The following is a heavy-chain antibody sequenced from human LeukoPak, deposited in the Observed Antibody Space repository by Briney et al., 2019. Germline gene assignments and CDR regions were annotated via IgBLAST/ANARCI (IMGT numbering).Heavy chain of an antibody. V-gene: IGHV4-61*02. D-gene: IGHD3-22*01. CDR2: IYASGRI. CDR3: ARAIDSGGYQHQGFDP. CDR1: GGSISSSSYY. J-gene: IGHJ5*02. Sequence: PSETLSLTCTVSGGSISSSSYYWGWMRQPAGKGLEWIGRIYASGRINYNPSLKSRVTISLDTSKNQFSLQLRSVTAADTAVYSCARAIDSGGYQHQGFDPWGQGTLVTVSS.